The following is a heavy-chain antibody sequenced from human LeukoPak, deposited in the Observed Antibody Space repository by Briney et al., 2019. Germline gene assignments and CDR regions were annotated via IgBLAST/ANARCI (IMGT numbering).Heavy chain of an antibody. D-gene: IGHD2-15*01. CDR3: ARWGVVVAATNHDAFDI. J-gene: IGHJ3*02. Sequence: GGSLRLSCAASGFTVSSNYMSWVRQAPGKGLEWVSVIYSGGSTYYADSVKGRFTISRDNSKNTLYLQMNSLRAEDTAVYYCARWGVVVAATNHDAFDIWGQGTMVTVSS. CDR1: GFTVSSNY. V-gene: IGHV3-66*01. CDR2: IYSGGST.